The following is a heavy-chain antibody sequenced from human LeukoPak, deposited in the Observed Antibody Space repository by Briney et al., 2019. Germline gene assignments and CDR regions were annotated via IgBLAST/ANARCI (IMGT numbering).Heavy chain of an antibody. J-gene: IGHJ4*02. Sequence: SVKVSCKASGGTFSSYAISWVRQAPGQGLEWMGGIIPIFDTANYAQKFQGRVTITADESTSTAYMELSSLRSEDTAVYYCARAGILYPIIFSANFDYWGQGTLVTVSS. CDR3: ARAGILYPIIFSANFDY. D-gene: IGHD2-8*01. CDR1: GGTFSSYA. CDR2: IIPIFDTA. V-gene: IGHV1-69*13.